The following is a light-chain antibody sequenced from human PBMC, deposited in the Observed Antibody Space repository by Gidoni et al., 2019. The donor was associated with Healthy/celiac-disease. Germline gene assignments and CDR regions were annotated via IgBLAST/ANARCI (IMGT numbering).Light chain of an antibody. V-gene: IGKV1-5*03. CDR3: QQYNSSSWT. CDR1: QSISSW. J-gene: IGKJ1*01. Sequence: DIQLTQSPSTTSASVGDRVTITCRASQSISSWLAWYQQKPGKAPKLLIYKASSLESRVPSRFSGSGCGTEFTITISSLQPDDVATYYCQQYNSSSWTFGQXTKVEIK. CDR2: KAS.